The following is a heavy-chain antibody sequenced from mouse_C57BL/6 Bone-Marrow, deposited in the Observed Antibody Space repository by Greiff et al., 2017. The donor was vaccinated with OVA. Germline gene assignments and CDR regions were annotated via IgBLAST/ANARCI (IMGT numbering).Heavy chain of an antibody. Sequence: QVQLKQSGAELVRPGPSVKMSCKASGYTFTNYWIGWAKQRPGHGLEWIGDIYPGGGYTTSNAKFTGKAPLTADKSSSTAYMQFSRLKSEDSSIYYCARCNYGSSWFAYWGQGTLVTVSA. D-gene: IGHD1-1*01. J-gene: IGHJ3*01. V-gene: IGHV1-63*01. CDR2: IYPGGGYT. CDR1: GYTFTNYW. CDR3: ARCNYGSSWFAY.